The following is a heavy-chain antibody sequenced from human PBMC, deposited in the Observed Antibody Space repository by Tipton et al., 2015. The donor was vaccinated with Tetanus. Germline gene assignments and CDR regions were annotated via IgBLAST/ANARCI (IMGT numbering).Heavy chain of an antibody. D-gene: IGHD6-19*01. Sequence: SLRLSCAASGFTVSSNYMSWVRQAPGKGLEWVSVIYSGGSTYYADSGKGRFTIPRDNSKNTLYLQMNSLRAEDTAVYYCARDSVAGTRYYYYYYGMDVWGQGTTVTVSS. CDR1: GFTVSSNY. J-gene: IGHJ6*02. CDR3: ARDSVAGTRYYYYYYGMDV. CDR2: IYSGGST. V-gene: IGHV3-53*01.